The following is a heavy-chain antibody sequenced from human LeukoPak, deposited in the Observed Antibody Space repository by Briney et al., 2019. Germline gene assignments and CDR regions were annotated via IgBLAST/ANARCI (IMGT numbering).Heavy chain of an antibody. CDR3: ARVFSDSSSWYVVY. D-gene: IGHD6-13*01. CDR1: GGSISSYY. J-gene: IGHJ4*02. Sequence: SETRSLTCTVSGGSISSYYWSWIRQPPGKGLEWIGYIYYSGSTNYNPSLKSRVTISVDTSKNQFSLKLSSVTAADTAVYYCARVFSDSSSWYVVYWGQGTLVTVSS. V-gene: IGHV4-59*01. CDR2: IYYSGST.